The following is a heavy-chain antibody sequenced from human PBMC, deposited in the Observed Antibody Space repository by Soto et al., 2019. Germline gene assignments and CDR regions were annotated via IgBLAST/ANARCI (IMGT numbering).Heavy chain of an antibody. CDR2: IYYSGST. CDR3: ARQTYVVAGTVFDY. J-gene: IGHJ4*02. Sequence: SETLSLTCTFSGGSISSSSYYWGWIRQPPGKGLEWIGSIYYSGSTYYNPSLKSRVTISVDTSKNQFSLKLSSVTAADTAVYYCARQTYVVAGTVFDYWGQGTLVTVSS. V-gene: IGHV4-39*01. D-gene: IGHD6-19*01. CDR1: GGSISSSSYY.